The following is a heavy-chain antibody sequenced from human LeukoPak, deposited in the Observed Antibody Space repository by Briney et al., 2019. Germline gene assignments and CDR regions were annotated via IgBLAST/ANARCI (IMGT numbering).Heavy chain of an antibody. J-gene: IGHJ4*02. V-gene: IGHV3-7*01. Sequence: GGSLRLSCAASGFTFSRYWMTWVRQAPGKGLEWVANIKQDGSEKYYVDSVKGRFTISRDNAKNSLNLQMDSLRAEDTAVYYCARVAAAAGTVIDYWGQGTLVTVSS. CDR1: GFTFSRYW. CDR2: IKQDGSEK. D-gene: IGHD6-13*01. CDR3: ARVAAAAGTVIDY.